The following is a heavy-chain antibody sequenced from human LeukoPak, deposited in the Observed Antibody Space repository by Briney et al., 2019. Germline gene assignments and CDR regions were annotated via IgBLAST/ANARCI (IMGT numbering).Heavy chain of an antibody. D-gene: IGHD2-2*02. CDR2: INHSGST. CDR3: ASLQLLYNY. J-gene: IGHJ4*02. V-gene: IGHV4-34*01. CDR1: GGSSSGYY. Sequence: SETLSLTCAVYGGSSSGYYWSWIRQPPGKGLEWIGEINHSGSTNYNPSLKSRVTISVDTSKNQFSLKLSSVTAADTAVYYCASLQLLYNYWGQGTLVTVSS.